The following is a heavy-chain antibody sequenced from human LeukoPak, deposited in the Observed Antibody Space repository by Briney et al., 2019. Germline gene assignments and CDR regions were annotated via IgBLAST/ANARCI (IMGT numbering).Heavy chain of an antibody. CDR1: GYTFTSYD. Sequence: ASVKVSCKASGYTFTSYDINWVRQATGQGLEWMGWMNPNSGNTGYAQKLQGRVTMTTDTSTSTAYMELRSLRSDDTAVYYCAGRRPWFDYWGQGTLVTVSS. J-gene: IGHJ4*02. CDR2: MNPNSGNT. CDR3: AGRRPWFDY. V-gene: IGHV1-8*02.